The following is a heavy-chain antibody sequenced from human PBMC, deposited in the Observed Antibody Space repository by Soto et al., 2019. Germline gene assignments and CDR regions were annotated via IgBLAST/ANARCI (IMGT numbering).Heavy chain of an antibody. D-gene: IGHD3-3*01. CDR1: GFAFSNYG. J-gene: IGHJ4*02. V-gene: IGHV3-30*03. CDR3: ARARKATYITGGFDS. CDR2: ISFDGNNK. Sequence: GGSLRLSCAASGFAFSNYGMHWVRQAPGKGLEWVTVISFDGNNKYYADSVKGRFTISRDNSKNTLYLQMNSLRAEDTAVYYCARARKATYITGGFDSWGQGTLVTVSS.